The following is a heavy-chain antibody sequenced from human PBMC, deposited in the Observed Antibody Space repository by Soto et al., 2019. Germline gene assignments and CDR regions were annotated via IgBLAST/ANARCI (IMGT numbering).Heavy chain of an antibody. Sequence: SETLSLTCTVSGGSISSYYWSWIRQPPGKGLEWIGYTYYRGSTDYNPSLKSRVTISVDTSKNQFFPDLSSVSSVFTLYLQMNSLKTEDTAVYYCTTDRVYSSSSSAFDIWGQGTMVTVSS. CDR2: TYYRGST. D-gene: IGHD6-6*01. CDR1: GGSISSYY. V-gene: IGHV4-59*01. J-gene: IGHJ3*02. CDR3: NSLKTEDTAVYYCTTDRVYSSSSSAFDI.